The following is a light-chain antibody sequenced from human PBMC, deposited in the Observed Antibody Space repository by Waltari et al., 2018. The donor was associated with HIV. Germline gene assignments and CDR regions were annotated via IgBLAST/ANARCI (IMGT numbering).Light chain of an antibody. J-gene: IGKJ2*01. CDR1: QSVSNS. CDR3: QQYHTWVS. Sequence: EIVMTQSPATLSVSPGGRATLPCRASQSVSNSLDWYQQRPGHAPRLFIYGASSRATGIPGRFSGSVSGTEFTLTIISLQSEDFGVYDCQQYHTWVSFGRGTSLQI. V-gene: IGKV3-15*01. CDR2: GAS.